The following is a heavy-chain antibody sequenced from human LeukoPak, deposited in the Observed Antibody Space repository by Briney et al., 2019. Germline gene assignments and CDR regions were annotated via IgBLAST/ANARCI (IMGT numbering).Heavy chain of an antibody. CDR3: SRVYSGSSFPYYYYYYMDV. CDR2: INHSGST. V-gene: IGHV4-34*01. CDR1: GGSFSGYY. J-gene: IGHJ6*03. Sequence: PSETLSLTCAVYGGSFSGYYWSWIRQPPGKGLEWIGEINHSGSTNYNPSLKSRVTISVDTSKNQFSLKLSSVTAADTAVYYCSRVYSGSSFPYYYYYYMDVWGKGTTVTVSS. D-gene: IGHD1-26*01.